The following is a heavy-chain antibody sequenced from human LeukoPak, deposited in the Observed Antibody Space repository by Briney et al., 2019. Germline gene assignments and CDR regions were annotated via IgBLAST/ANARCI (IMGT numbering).Heavy chain of an antibody. J-gene: IGHJ3*02. V-gene: IGHV4-34*01. CDR2: INHSGST. Sequence: KPSETLSLTCAVYGGSFSGYYWSWIRQPPGKGLEWIGEINHSGSTNYNPSLKSRVTISVDTSKNQFSLKLSSVTAADTAVYYCARGDPYDSSGYLLGDAFDIWGQGTMVTVSS. CDR3: ARGDPYDSSGYLLGDAFDI. D-gene: IGHD3-22*01. CDR1: GGSFSGYY.